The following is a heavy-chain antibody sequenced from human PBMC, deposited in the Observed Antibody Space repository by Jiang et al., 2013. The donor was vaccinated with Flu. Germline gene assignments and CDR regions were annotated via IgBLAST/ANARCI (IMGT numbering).Heavy chain of an antibody. CDR2: INPNSGET. Sequence: SGAEVKKPGASLNVSCTASGYTFTGYYLHWVRQAPGQGLEWMGWINPNSGETKYAQKFQGWVTMTRDTSIRTVYMELSRLTSDDTAVYYCARSGGVSPSYNYGLDIWDQGTTVTVSS. V-gene: IGHV1-2*04. D-gene: IGHD1-14*01. J-gene: IGHJ6*02. CDR1: GYTFTGYY. CDR3: ARSGGVSPSYNYGLDI.